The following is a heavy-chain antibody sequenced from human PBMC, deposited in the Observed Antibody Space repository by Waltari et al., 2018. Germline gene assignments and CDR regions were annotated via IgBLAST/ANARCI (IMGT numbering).Heavy chain of an antibody. D-gene: IGHD6-19*01. CDR1: GYTFTGYY. CDR2: INPNSGGT. CDR3: ARAPIAVAGRYYFDY. V-gene: IGHV1-2*06. J-gene: IGHJ4*02. Sequence: QVQLVQSGAEVKKPGASVKVSCKASGYTFTGYYMHWVRQAPGQGLEWMGRINPNSGGTNYAQKFQGRVTMTRDTSISTAYMELSRLRSDDTAVYYCARAPIAVAGRYYFDYWGQGTLVTVSS.